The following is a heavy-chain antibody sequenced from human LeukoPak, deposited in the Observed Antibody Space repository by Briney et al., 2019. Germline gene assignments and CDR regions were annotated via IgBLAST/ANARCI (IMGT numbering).Heavy chain of an antibody. D-gene: IGHD5-12*01. J-gene: IGHJ3*02. CDR1: GYTFTSYY. Sequence: ASVKVFCKASGYTFTSYYMHWVGQAPGQGLEWMGIINPSGGSTSYAQKFQGRVTMTRDTSTSTVYMELSSLRSEDTAVYYCARNLASGYAPGAFDIWGQGTMVTVSS. CDR3: ARNLASGYAPGAFDI. V-gene: IGHV1-46*01. CDR2: INPSGGST.